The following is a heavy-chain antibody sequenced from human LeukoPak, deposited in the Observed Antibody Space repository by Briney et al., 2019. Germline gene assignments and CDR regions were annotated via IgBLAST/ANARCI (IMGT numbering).Heavy chain of an antibody. V-gene: IGHV1-18*04. J-gene: IGHJ4*02. CDR2: ISAYNGNT. CDR3: ARGAKYYDILTGYRGNLALDY. CDR1: GYTFTSYG. D-gene: IGHD3-9*01. Sequence: ASVTVSCKASGYTFTSYGISWVRQPPGQGLEWMGWISAYNGNTNYAQKLQGRVTMTTDTSTSTVYMELRSLRSDDTAVYYCARGAKYYDILTGYRGNLALDYWGQGTLVTVSS.